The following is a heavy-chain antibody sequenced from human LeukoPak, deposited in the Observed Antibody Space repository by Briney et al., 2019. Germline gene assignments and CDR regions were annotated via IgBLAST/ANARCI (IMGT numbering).Heavy chain of an antibody. Sequence: GESLKISCKGSGYSFTSYWIGWVRQMPGKGWEWLGIIYPGDSDTRYSPSFQGQVTISADKSISTAYLQWSSLKASATAMYYCARQRAVATPVDYWGQGTLVTVSS. CDR2: IYPGDSDT. V-gene: IGHV5-51*01. J-gene: IGHJ4*02. CDR1: GYSFTSYW. CDR3: ARQRAVATPVDY. D-gene: IGHD5-12*01.